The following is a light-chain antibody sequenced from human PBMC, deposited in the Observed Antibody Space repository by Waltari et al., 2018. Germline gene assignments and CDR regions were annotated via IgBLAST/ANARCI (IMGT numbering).Light chain of an antibody. CDR3: QQSYSTWT. J-gene: IGKJ1*01. CDR2: VAS. Sequence: DIQMTQSPSSLSASVGDRVIITCQASQSINTNLNWYQQKPGKAPKFLIYVASSLQSGVPSRFSGTGSGTDFTLTINSLQPEDFATYYCQQSYSTWTFGQGTKVEIK. CDR1: QSINTN. V-gene: IGKV1-39*01.